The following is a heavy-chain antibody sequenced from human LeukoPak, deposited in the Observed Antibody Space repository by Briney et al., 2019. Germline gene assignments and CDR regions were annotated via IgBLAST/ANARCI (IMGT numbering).Heavy chain of an antibody. CDR1: GFTFTSSA. V-gene: IGHV1-58*01. D-gene: IGHD3-10*01. J-gene: IGHJ4*02. Sequence: TSVKVSCKASGFTFTSSAVQWVRQARGQRLEWIGWIVVGSGNTNYAQKFQERVTITRDMSTSTAYMELSSLRSEDTAVYYCAADLHYYGSGSLGPTLYYFDYWGQGTLVTVSS. CDR2: IVVGSGNT. CDR3: AADLHYYGSGSLGPTLYYFDY.